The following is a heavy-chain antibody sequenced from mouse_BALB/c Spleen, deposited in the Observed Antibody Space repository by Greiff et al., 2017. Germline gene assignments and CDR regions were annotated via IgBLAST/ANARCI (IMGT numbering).Heavy chain of an antibody. D-gene: IGHD1-1*01. CDR1: GFSLTSYG. CDR3: ARSRGATVVFDY. V-gene: IGHV2-9*02. Sequence: VMLVESGPGLVAPSQSLSITCTVSGFSLTSYGVHWVRQPPGKGLEWLGVIWAGGSTNYNSALMSSLSIIKDNSNSHVFLKMSSLQNDDTAMYYCARSRGATVVFDYWGQGTTLTVSS. J-gene: IGHJ2*01. CDR2: IWAGGST.